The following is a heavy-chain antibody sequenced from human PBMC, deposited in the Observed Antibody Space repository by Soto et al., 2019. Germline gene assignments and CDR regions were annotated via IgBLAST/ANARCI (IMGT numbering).Heavy chain of an antibody. D-gene: IGHD2-15*01. CDR3: AHRPSYCSGGSCYSGFDY. CDR2: IYWDNDK. Sequence: SGPTLVNPTQTLTLTCTFSGFSLRTSGVGVGWIRQPPGKTLEWLALIYWDNDKRYSPSLKSRLTITKDTSKNQVVLTMTNMDPVDTATYYCAHRPSYCSGGSCYSGFDYWGQGTLVTVSS. J-gene: IGHJ4*02. V-gene: IGHV2-5*02. CDR1: GFSLRTSGVG.